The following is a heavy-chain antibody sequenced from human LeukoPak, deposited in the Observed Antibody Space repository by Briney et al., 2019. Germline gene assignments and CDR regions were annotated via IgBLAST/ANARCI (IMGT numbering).Heavy chain of an antibody. V-gene: IGHV3-23*01. CDR3: AKNLGPFDV. CDR1: GFTFNKFA. D-gene: IGHD3-16*01. Sequence: GGSLRLSCAASGFTFNKFAMTWVRQAPGKGLEWVSTIADAGTYYADSAKGRFTISRDNSNNMLYLQLNSLRANDTAMYYCAKNLGPFDVRGQGTKVTVSS. J-gene: IGHJ3*01. CDR2: IADAGT.